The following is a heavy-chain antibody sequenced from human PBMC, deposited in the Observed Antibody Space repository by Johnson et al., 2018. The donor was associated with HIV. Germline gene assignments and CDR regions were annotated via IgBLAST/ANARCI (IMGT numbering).Heavy chain of an antibody. V-gene: IGHV3-30*14. Sequence: QVQLVESGGGVVQPGRSLRLSCAASGFTFSSYAMHWVRQAPGKGLEWVAVISYDGSNKYYADSVKGRLTISRDNSKNTLYLQMNSRRAEDTAVYYCAREGGTSGGRSTFDIWGPGTMVTVAS. J-gene: IGHJ3*02. CDR2: ISYDGSNK. CDR3: AREGGTSGGRSTFDI. CDR1: GFTFSSYA. D-gene: IGHD1-1*01.